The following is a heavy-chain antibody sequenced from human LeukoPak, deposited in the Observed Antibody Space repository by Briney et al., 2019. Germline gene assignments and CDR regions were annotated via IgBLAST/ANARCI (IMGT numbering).Heavy chain of an antibody. CDR2: FDPEDGET. CDR1: GYTLTELS. Sequence: ASVKVSCKVSGYTLTELSMHWVRQAPGKGLEWMGGFDPEDGETIYAQKFQGRVTMTEDTSTDTAYMELSSLRSEDTAVYYSATAPQDIVGATLGPDYWGQGTLVTVSS. J-gene: IGHJ4*02. CDR3: ATAPQDIVGATLGPDY. V-gene: IGHV1-24*01. D-gene: IGHD1-26*01.